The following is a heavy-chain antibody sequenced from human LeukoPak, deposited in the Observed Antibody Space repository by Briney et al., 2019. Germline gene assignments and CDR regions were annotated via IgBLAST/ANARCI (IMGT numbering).Heavy chain of an antibody. CDR2: IKQDGSEK. V-gene: IGHV3-7*05. D-gene: IGHD5-24*01. CDR1: GFTFSSYW. Sequence: GGSLRLSCAASGFTFSSYWMNWVRQAPGKGLEWVANIKQDGSEKCYVDSVKGRFTISRDNAKNSLYLQMSSLRAEDTAVYYCGMAMDVWGRGTTVTVSS. J-gene: IGHJ6*02. CDR3: GMAMDV.